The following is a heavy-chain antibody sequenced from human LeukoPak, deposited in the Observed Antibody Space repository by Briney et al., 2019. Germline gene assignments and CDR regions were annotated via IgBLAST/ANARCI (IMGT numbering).Heavy chain of an antibody. D-gene: IGHD1-26*01. CDR3: ARGIRWDLLVDY. CDR2: ISHSGST. CDR1: GGSFSDYY. V-gene: IGHV4-34*01. J-gene: IGHJ4*02. Sequence: SETLSLTCAVYGGSFSDYYWSWIRQPPGKGLEWIGEISHSGSTNYNPSLKSRVTISVDTSKNQFSLKLSSVTAADTAVYYCARGIRWDLLVDYWGQGTLVTVSS.